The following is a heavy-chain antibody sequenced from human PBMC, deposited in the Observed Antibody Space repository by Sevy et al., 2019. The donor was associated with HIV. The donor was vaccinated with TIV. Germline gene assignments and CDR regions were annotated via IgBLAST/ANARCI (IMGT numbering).Heavy chain of an antibody. J-gene: IGHJ4*02. Sequence: LSLTCAASGFTFSSYAMSWVRQAPGEGLEWVSAISVSGGSTYYADSVKGRFTISTDNSKNTLYLQMNSLRAEDTAVYYCAKSPKRLPLDYWGQGTLVTVSS. V-gene: IGHV3-23*01. CDR1: GFTFSSYA. CDR3: AKSPKRLPLDY. CDR2: ISVSGGST. D-gene: IGHD4-17*01.